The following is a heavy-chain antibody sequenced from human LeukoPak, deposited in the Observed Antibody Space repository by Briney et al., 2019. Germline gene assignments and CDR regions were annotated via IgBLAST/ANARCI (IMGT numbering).Heavy chain of an antibody. CDR1: GFTFSDYY. V-gene: IGHV3-11*01. J-gene: IGHJ4*02. CDR3: ARREAAGRCLDY. Sequence: GGSLRLSCAVSGFTFSDYYMSWIRQAPGKGLEWVSYISSGGSTISHADSVKGRFTISRDNAENSLYLQMNSLRAEDTAVYYCARREAAGRCLDYWGQGTLVTVSS. D-gene: IGHD6-13*01. CDR2: ISSGGSTI.